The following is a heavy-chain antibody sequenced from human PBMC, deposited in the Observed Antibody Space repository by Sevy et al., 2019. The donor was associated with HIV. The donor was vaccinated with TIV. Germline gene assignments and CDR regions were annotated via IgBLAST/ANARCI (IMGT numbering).Heavy chain of an antibody. CDR1: GFTFGDYA. CDR3: TRGYYYDSSGYSDY. D-gene: IGHD3-22*01. Sequence: GGSLRLSCTGSGFTFGDYAMSWFRQAPGMGLEWVGFIRSKDYGGATEYAASVKGRFSISREDSKSIADLQMNSRKTEDTAVYYCTRGYYYDSSGYSDYWGQGTLVTVSS. CDR2: IRSKDYGGAT. V-gene: IGHV3-49*03. J-gene: IGHJ4*02.